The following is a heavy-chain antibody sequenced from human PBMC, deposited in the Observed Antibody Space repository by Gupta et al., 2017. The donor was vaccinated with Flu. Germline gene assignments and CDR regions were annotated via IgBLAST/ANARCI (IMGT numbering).Heavy chain of an antibody. Sequence: PGKGLEWVSANSGSGGSTYYADSVKGRFTISRDNSKNTLDLQMNNLRAEETAVYYCAKKVYSNYYYYYYMDVWGKGTTVTVSS. CDR2: NSGSGGST. D-gene: IGHD4-4*01. V-gene: IGHV3-23*01. CDR3: AKKVYSNYYYYYYMDV. J-gene: IGHJ6*03.